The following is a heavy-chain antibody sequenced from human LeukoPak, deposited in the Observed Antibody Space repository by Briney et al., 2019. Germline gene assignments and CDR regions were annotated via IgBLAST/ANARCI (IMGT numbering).Heavy chain of an antibody. CDR3: ARSRRTAVFDP. CDR2: MNPYSGNT. V-gene: IGHV1-8*03. J-gene: IGHJ5*02. CDR1: GYTFTNYD. Sequence: ASVKVSCKASGYTFTNYDIHWVRQASGQGLEWMGWMNPYSGNTGYAQNFQGRITITRNTSISTAYMELSSLRSEDTAVYYCARSRRTAVFDPWGQGILVTVS. D-gene: IGHD6-6*01.